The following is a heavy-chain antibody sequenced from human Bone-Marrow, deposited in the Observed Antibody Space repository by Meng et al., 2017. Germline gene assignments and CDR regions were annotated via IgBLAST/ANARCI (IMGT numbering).Heavy chain of an antibody. V-gene: IGHV3-23*01. J-gene: IGHJ3*02. CDR3: ARLPSHLKDAFDI. CDR1: GFTFDSYA. CDR2: ISGSGGST. Sequence: GESLKISCAASGFTFDSYAMSWVRQAPGKGLEWVSAISGSGGSTYYADSVKGRFTISRDNSKNTLYLQMNSLRAEDTALYYCARLPSHLKDAFDIWGQGTMVTVSS.